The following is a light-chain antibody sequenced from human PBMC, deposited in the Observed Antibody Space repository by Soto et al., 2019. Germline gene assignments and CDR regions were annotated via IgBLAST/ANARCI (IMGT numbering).Light chain of an antibody. CDR2: LGS. V-gene: IGKV2-28*01. CDR1: RSLLHSNGYNY. Sequence: DIVMTQSPLSLPVTPGEPASISCRSSRSLLHSNGYNYLDWYLQKPGQSPQLLIYLGSNRASGVPDRFSGSGSGTDFTLKISRVEAEDVGVYYCMQALQTPLTLGGGTKVDIK. CDR3: MQALQTPLT. J-gene: IGKJ4*01.